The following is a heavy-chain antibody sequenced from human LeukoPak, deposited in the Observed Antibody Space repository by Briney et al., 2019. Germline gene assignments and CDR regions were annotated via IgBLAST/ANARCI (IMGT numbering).Heavy chain of an antibody. Sequence: ASVKVSCKASGYTFTSYYMHWVRQAPGQGLEWMGIINPSAASTTYAQKFQGRVTMTRDMSTSTVYMELSSLRSEDTAVYYCARAAGENYYDSSGYYHTHDAFDIWGQGTMVTVSS. CDR3: ARAAGENYYDSSGYYHTHDAFDI. V-gene: IGHV1-46*01. CDR2: INPSAAST. D-gene: IGHD3-22*01. J-gene: IGHJ3*02. CDR1: GYTFTSYY.